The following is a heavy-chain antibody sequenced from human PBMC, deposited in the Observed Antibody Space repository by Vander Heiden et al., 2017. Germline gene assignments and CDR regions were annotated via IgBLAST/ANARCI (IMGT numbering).Heavy chain of an antibody. CDR3: AKGVGYGDYEDY. J-gene: IGHJ4*02. V-gene: IGHV3-23*01. Sequence: EVQLLESGGGLVQPGGSLRLSCAASGFTFSSYAMGWVRQAPGKGLEWVSAISGSGGSTYYADSVKGRFTISRDNSKNTLYLQMNSLRAEDTAVYYCAKGVGYGDYEDYWGQGTLVTVSS. D-gene: IGHD4-17*01. CDR1: GFTFSSYA. CDR2: ISGSGGST.